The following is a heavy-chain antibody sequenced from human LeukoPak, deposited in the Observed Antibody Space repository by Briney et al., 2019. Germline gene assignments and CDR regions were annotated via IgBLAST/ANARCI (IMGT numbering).Heavy chain of an antibody. CDR2: IYYSGST. CDR1: GGSISSSSYY. D-gene: IGHD2-15*01. V-gene: IGHV4-39*01. J-gene: IGHJ2*01. CDR3: ARPTVVVVAATRWYFDL. Sequence: SETLSLTCTVSGGSISSSSYYCGWIRQPPGKGLEWIGNIYYSGSTHYNPSFKRRVTISVDTSKNPFSLKLSSVTAADTAVYYCARPTVVVVAATRWYFDLWGRGTLVTVSS.